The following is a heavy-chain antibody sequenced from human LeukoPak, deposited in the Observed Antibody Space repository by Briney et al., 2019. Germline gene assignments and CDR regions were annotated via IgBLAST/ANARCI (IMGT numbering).Heavy chain of an antibody. CDR3: ARGMGRYYYYYMDV. Sequence: ASVKVSCKASGYTFTSYGISWVRQAPGQGLEWMGLINPSGGSTSYAQKFQGRVTMTRDMSTSTVYMELSSLRSEDTAVYYCARGMGRYYYYYMDVWGKGTTVTVSS. J-gene: IGHJ6*03. CDR1: GYTFTSYG. D-gene: IGHD3-10*01. CDR2: INPSGGST. V-gene: IGHV1-46*01.